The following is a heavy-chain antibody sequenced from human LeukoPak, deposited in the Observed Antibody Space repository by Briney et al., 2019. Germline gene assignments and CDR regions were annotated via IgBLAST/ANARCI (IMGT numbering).Heavy chain of an antibody. V-gene: IGHV3-53*01. CDR3: AKDRGIISDY. CDR1: GFTVSSNY. Sequence: GGSLRLSCAASGFTVSSNYMSWVRQAPGKGLEWVSVIYSGGSTYYADSVKGRFTISRDNSKSTLYIQMNSLRAEDTAVYYCAKDRGIISDYWGQGTLVTVSS. CDR2: IYSGGST. J-gene: IGHJ4*02. D-gene: IGHD3-10*01.